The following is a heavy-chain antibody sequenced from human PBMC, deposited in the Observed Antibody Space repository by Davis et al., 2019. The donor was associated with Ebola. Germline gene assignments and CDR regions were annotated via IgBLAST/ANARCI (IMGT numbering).Heavy chain of an antibody. J-gene: IGHJ6*02. CDR2: ISSSSSTI. D-gene: IGHD4-17*01. CDR3: ARDRINQSTYVDYVFYYYYGMDV. CDR1: GFTFSSYS. Sequence: GESLKISCAASGFTFSSYSMNWVRQAPGKGLEWVSYISSSSSTIYYAHSVKGRFTISRDNAKNSLYLQMNSLRDEDTAVYYCARDRINQSTYVDYVFYYYYGMDVWGQGTTVTVSS. V-gene: IGHV3-48*02.